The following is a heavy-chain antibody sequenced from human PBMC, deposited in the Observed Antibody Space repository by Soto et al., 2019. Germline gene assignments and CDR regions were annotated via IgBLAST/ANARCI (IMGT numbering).Heavy chain of an antibody. CDR2: ISYDGSNK. V-gene: IGHV3-30-3*01. CDR3: ASTMDV. Sequence: QVQLVESGGGVVQPGRSLRLSCAASGFTFSSYAMHWVRQAPGKGLEWVGVISYDGSNKYYADSVKGRFTISRDNTKNTLYLQMNSLRAENTAVYYCASTMDVWGQGTTVTVSS. J-gene: IGHJ6*02. CDR1: GFTFSSYA.